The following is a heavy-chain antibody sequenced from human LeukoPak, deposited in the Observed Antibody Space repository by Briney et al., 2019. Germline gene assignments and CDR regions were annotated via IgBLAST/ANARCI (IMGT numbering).Heavy chain of an antibody. CDR1: GFTFTGYA. CDR3: AKDRGY. J-gene: IGHJ4*02. Sequence: GGSLRLSCVASGFTFTGYAMNWVRLAPGRGLEWVSAISGSGDTTYSADSVKGRFSISRDNSNNTLYLQMNSLRTDDTAIYYCAKDRGYWGQGTLVTVSS. CDR2: ISGSGDTT. V-gene: IGHV3-23*01.